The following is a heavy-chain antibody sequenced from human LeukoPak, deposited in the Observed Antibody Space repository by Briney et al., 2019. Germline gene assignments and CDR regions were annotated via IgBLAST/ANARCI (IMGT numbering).Heavy chain of an antibody. CDR3: ARDSYQDYYGRFDP. V-gene: IGHV3-33*01. CDR1: GFSFSNHG. J-gene: IGHJ5*02. Sequence: GGSLRLSCAASGFSFSNHGMHWVRQAPGKRLEWVAVIWDDGNNKRYANSVNGRFTISRGNSENTLYLQMNGLTAEDTAMYYCARDSYQDYYGRFDPWGQGTLVIVSS. D-gene: IGHD3-10*01. CDR2: IWDDGNNK.